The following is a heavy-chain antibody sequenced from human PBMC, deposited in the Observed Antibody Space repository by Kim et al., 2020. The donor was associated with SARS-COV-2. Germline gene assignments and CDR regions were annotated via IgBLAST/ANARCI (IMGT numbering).Heavy chain of an antibody. CDR3: ARADGGATTFDY. V-gene: IGHV4-59*01. D-gene: IGHD1-26*01. J-gene: IGHJ4*02. Sequence: NYNPSLKSRVPISVDTSKNRFSLKLSSVTAADTAVYYCARADGGATTFDYWGQGTLVTVSS.